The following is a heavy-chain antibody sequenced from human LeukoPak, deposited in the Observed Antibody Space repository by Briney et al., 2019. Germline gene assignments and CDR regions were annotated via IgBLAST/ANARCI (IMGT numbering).Heavy chain of an antibody. D-gene: IGHD1-26*01. V-gene: IGHV3-7*01. J-gene: IGHJ4*02. CDR3: VRDTGGSGSYPDY. Sequence: GGSLRLSCAASGFTFSNDWMTWVRQAPGKGLEWVAKIKQDGSERYYVDSVRGRFTISRDNAKNSVYLQVNSLRVEDTAMYYCVRDTGGSGSYPDYWGQGVLVTVSS. CDR1: GFTFSNDW. CDR2: IKQDGSER.